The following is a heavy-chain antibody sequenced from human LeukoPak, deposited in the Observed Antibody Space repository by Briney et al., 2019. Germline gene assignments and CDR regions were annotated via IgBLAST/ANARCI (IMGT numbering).Heavy chain of an antibody. CDR3: ARELHSFDY. CDR1: GDIFSSNSAA. D-gene: IGHD5-24*01. J-gene: IGHJ4*02. CDR2: TYYRSKWYN. V-gene: IGHV6-1*01. Sequence: SQTLSLTCALSGDIFSSNSAAWHWIRQSPSRGLEWLGRTYYRSKWYNDYAVSVKSRITINPDTSKNQFSLQLNSVTPEDTAVYYCARELHSFDYWGQGTLVTVSS.